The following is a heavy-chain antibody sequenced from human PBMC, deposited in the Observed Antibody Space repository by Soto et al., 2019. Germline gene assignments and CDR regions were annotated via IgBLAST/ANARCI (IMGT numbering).Heavy chain of an antibody. J-gene: IGHJ5*02. CDR1: GSTFTNND. V-gene: IGHV1-8*01. D-gene: IGHD6-6*01. Sequence: ASVKVSCKASGSTFTNNDINLLRQAPVQGLEWIGWMNTNTNTKDSAEVFEGRVSLTWDTSISTAYMQLNSLKIDDTAVYYCAREVVETSSLWLDPWGQGTLVTVSS. CDR3: AREVVETSSLWLDP. CDR2: MNTNTNTK.